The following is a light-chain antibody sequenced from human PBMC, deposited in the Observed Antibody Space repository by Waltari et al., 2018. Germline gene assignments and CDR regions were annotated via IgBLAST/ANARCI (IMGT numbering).Light chain of an antibody. CDR1: ASNIGNDA. V-gene: IGLV1-44*01. CDR2: RND. CDR3: AAWDDSLNGRWV. Sequence: QPVLTQPPSASGTPGHTVTIPCSGGASNIGNDAVNWYQQPPGTAPKLVIYRNDLRPSGVPDRFSGSKSGTSASLAISGLQSEDEADYYCAAWDDSLNGRWVFGGGTKVTVL. J-gene: IGLJ3*02.